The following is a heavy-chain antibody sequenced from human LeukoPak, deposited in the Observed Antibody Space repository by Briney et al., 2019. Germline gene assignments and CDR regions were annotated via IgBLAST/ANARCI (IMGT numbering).Heavy chain of an antibody. CDR2: IYTSGST. J-gene: IGHJ4*02. D-gene: IGHD4-17*01. Sequence: SETLSLTCTVSGGSISSYYWSWIRQPAGKGLEWIGRIYTSGSTNYNPSLKSRVTMSVDTSENQSSLKLSSVTAADTAVYYCARTSTVTYHFDYWGQGTLVTVSS. CDR3: ARTSTVTYHFDY. V-gene: IGHV4-4*07. CDR1: GGSISSYY.